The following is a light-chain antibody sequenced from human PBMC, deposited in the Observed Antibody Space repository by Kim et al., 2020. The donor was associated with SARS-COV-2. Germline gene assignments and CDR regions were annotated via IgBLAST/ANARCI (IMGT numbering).Light chain of an antibody. CDR2: SDY. CDR3: VVWDESLRGRL. CDR1: SSNIGSNT. J-gene: IGLJ1*01. V-gene: IGLV1-44*01. Sequence: QSVLTQPPSSSGTPGQRVTISCSGSSSNIGSNTVNWYQQLPGTAPKLLIYSDYQRASEVPDRFSGSRSGTSASLAISGLLSEDEADYYCVVWDESLRGRLCGTGTQLTVL.